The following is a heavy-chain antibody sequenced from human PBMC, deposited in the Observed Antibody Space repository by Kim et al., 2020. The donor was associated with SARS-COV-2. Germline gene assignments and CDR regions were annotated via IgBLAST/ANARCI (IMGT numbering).Heavy chain of an antibody. CDR3: AKDRLPYGDYVVY. CDR2: ISYDGSNK. Sequence: GGSLRLSCAASGFAFSSYGMHWVRQAPGKGLEWVAVISYDGSNKYYADSVKGRFTISRDNSKNTLYLQMNSLRAEDTAVYYCAKDRLPYGDYVVYWGQGTLVTVSS. D-gene: IGHD4-17*01. J-gene: IGHJ4*02. CDR1: GFAFSSYG. V-gene: IGHV3-30*18.